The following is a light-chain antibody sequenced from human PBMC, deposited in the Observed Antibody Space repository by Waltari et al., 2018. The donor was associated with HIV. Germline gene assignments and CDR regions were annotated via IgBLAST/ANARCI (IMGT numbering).Light chain of an antibody. CDR2: EVT. CDR1: SSDVGAYNL. Sequence: QSALTQPASVSGSPGQSLTISCTGTSSDVGAYNLFSWYQQHAGKAPKLMIFEVTQRPSGVSDRFSGSRSGNTASLTISGLQADDEGDYYSCSYTGTGVVFGGGTKLTVL. V-gene: IGLV2-23*02. J-gene: IGLJ2*01. CDR3: CSYTGTGVV.